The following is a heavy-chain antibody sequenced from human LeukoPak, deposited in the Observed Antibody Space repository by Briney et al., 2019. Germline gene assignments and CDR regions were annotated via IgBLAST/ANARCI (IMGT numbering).Heavy chain of an antibody. J-gene: IGHJ6*03. CDR2: IYYSGST. CDR1: GGSISSYY. CDR3: ARGYCSGGSCYSYYYYNYMDV. D-gene: IGHD2-15*01. V-gene: IGHV4-59*01. Sequence: SETLSLTCTVSGGSISSYYWSWIRQPPGKGLEWIAYIYYSGSTNYNPSLKSRVTISVDTSKSQFSLKLSSVTAADTAVYYCARGYCSGGSCYSYYYYNYMDVWGKGTTVTVSS.